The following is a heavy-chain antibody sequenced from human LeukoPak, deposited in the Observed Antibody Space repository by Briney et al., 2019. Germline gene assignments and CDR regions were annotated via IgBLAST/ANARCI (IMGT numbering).Heavy chain of an antibody. CDR3: ARGTYSSSWYRRDY. CDR2: INHSGST. Sequence: SETLSLTCAVYGGSFSGCYWSWIRQPPGKGLEWIGEINHSGSTNYNPSLKSRVTISVDTSKNQFSLKLSSVTAADTAVYYCARGTYSSSWYRRDYWGQGTLVTVSS. V-gene: IGHV4-34*01. CDR1: GGSFSGCY. D-gene: IGHD6-13*01. J-gene: IGHJ4*02.